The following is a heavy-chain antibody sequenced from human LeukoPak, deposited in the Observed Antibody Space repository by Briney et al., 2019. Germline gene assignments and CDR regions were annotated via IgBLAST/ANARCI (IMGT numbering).Heavy chain of an antibody. CDR3: AESYSSGPDAFDI. CDR1: GFTFSSYA. J-gene: IGHJ3*02. V-gene: IGHV3-23*01. Sequence: PGGSLRLSCAASGFTFSSYAMNWVRQAPGKGLEWVSGISGSGGSTYYADSVKGRFTISRDNSKNTLYLQINSLRAEDTAAYYCAESYSSGPDAFDIWGQGTMVTVSS. D-gene: IGHD6-19*01. CDR2: ISGSGGST.